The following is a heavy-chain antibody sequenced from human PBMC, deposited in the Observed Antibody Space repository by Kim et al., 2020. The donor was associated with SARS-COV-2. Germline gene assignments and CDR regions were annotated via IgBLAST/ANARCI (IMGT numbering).Heavy chain of an antibody. CDR2: ISTDGGSQ. D-gene: IGHD5-12*01. CDR3: ARAGDSGYNMIDI. CDR1: GFTFSRHP. V-gene: IGHV3-30-3*01. Sequence: GGSLRLSCLASGFTFSRHPMHWVRQGPGKGLEEVAVISTDGGSQYYAGSVKGRFSISRDNFKNTLGLQMNSLRLEDTAVYYCARAGDSGYNMIDIWGQGTMVSVSS. J-gene: IGHJ3*02.